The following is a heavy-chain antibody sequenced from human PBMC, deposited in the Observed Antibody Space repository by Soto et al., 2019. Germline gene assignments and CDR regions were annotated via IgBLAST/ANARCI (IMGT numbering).Heavy chain of an antibody. D-gene: IGHD1-26*01. J-gene: IGHJ4*02. Sequence: GGSMRLSCSASGFIFSTFTMHWVRQAPGKGLEYVSSIISNGGKTYYADSVKGRFTISRDNSKNTVYLQMSSLRAEDTAVYYCVKVRFGSYYYFDSWGQGTLVTVSS. CDR3: VKVRFGSYYYFDS. CDR1: GFIFSTFT. CDR2: IISNGGKT. V-gene: IGHV3-64D*06.